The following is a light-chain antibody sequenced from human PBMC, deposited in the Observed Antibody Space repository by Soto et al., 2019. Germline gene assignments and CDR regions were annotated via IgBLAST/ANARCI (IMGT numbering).Light chain of an antibody. CDR1: QSISTN. Sequence: DIQMTQSPSSLSASVGDRVTITCRASQSISTNLNWYQQKPGKAPKLLIYASSSLQTGVPSRFTGIRSGKDFTLTISSLQPEDSATYYCQHSYDTSRTFRQGTKVEIK. CDR2: ASS. CDR3: QHSYDTSRT. V-gene: IGKV1-39*01. J-gene: IGKJ1*01.